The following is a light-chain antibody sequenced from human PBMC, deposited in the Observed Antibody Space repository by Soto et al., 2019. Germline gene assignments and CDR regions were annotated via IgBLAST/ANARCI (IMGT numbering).Light chain of an antibody. CDR2: GAS. Sequence: EIVLTQSPATLSLSPGERATLSCRASQSVSSYLAWYQQKPGQAPRLLIYGASSRATGIPDRFSGSGSGTDFTLTISRLEPDDFATYYCQQYNSYSGTFGQGTKVDIK. CDR3: QQYNSYSGT. V-gene: IGKV3-11*01. CDR1: QSVSSY. J-gene: IGKJ1*01.